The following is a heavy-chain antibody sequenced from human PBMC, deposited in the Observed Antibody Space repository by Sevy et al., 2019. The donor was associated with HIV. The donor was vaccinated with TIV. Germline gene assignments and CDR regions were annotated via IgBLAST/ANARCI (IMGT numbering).Heavy chain of an antibody. D-gene: IGHD3-22*01. V-gene: IGHV3-7*01. CDR2: IKQDGSEK. J-gene: IGHJ4*02. CDR1: GFTFSSYW. CDR3: ARDHDYDSSGYAY. Sequence: GGSLRLSCAASGFTFSSYWMSWVRQAPGKGLEWVANIKQDGSEKYYVDSVKGRFTISRDNAKNSLYLQMNSLRAEDTAVYYCARDHDYDSSGYAYWGQGTLDTVSS.